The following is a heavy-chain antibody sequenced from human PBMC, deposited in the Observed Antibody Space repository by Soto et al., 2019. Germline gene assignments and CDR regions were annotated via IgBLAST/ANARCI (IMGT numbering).Heavy chain of an antibody. CDR3: ARSPEAVGTSWFDP. J-gene: IGHJ5*02. CDR1: GYRFTTYG. Sequence: QILLVQSGGEVKKPGASVKVSCKASGYRFTTYGISWVRQAPGQGLEWMGWISAYNGKTNYAQKVQGIVTMTTDTSTSTDYLELRSLGLDDTAVYYCARSPEAVGTSWFDPWGQGSLVTVSS. D-gene: IGHD6-13*01. V-gene: IGHV1-18*01. CDR2: ISAYNGKT.